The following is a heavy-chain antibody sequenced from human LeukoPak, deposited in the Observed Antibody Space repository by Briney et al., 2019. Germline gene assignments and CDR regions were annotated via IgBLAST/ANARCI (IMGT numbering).Heavy chain of an antibody. V-gene: IGHV1-2*02. Sequence: GASVKVSCKASGYTFTGYYMHWVRQAPGQGLEWMGWINPNSGGTNYAQKFQGRVTMTRDTSISTAYMELSRLRSDDTAVYYCARDQGRRDGYTGLGYWGQGTLVTVSS. D-gene: IGHD5-24*01. CDR3: ARDQGRRDGYTGLGY. CDR1: GYTFTGYY. CDR2: INPNSGGT. J-gene: IGHJ4*02.